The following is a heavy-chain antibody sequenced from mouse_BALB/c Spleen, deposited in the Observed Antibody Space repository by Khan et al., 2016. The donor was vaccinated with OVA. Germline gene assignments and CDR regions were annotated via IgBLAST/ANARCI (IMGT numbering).Heavy chain of an antibody. CDR1: GYSITSDYV. D-gene: IGHD2-12*01. J-gene: IGHJ4*01. Sequence: EVQLQESGPGLVKPSQSLSLTCTVTGYSITSDYVWNWIRQFPGNKLEWMGYISSTGSTSYNPSLKSRISITRDISKNQFFLQLKSVTTEDTATYYGARSLYYSYGYALDCWGRGTSVTVSS. CDR3: ARSLYYSYGYALDC. V-gene: IGHV3-2*02. CDR2: ISSTGST.